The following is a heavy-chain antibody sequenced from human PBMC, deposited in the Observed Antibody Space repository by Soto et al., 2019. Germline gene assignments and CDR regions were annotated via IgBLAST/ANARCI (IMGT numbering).Heavy chain of an antibody. CDR3: ARDLGPYGPVS. J-gene: IGHJ5*02. V-gene: IGHV3-53*01. CDR1: GLNVSNNY. D-gene: IGHD7-27*01. Sequence: GGSLRLSCAPSGLNVSNNYMSWVRQAPGKGLEWVSVIYSGGSTYYADSVKGRFTISRDNSKNTLYLQMNSLRAEDTAVYYCARDLGPYGPVSWGQGTLVTVSS. CDR2: IYSGGST.